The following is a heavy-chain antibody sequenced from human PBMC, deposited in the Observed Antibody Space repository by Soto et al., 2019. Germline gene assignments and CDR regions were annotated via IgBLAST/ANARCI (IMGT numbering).Heavy chain of an antibody. D-gene: IGHD3-22*01. CDR2: IYYSGST. CDR3: ARDKGSMIVVASSAYYYVMDV. Sequence: SETLSLTCTVSGGSISSGDYYWSWIRQPPGKGLEWIGYIYYSGSTYYNPSLKSRVTISVDTSKNQFSLKLSSVTAADTAVYYCARDKGSMIVVASSAYYYVMDVWGQGTTVTVSS. J-gene: IGHJ6*02. CDR1: GGSISSGDYY. V-gene: IGHV4-30-4*01.